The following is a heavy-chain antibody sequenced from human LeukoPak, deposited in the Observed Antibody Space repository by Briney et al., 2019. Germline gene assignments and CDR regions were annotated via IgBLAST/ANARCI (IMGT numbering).Heavy chain of an antibody. Sequence: SETLSLTCTVSGGSISSYYWNWIRQPPGKGLEWIGYISYSGSTKYNPSLKSRVTISVDTSKNQFSLRVTSLTAADTAVYYCARALTGTASIFHHWGQGTLVTVSS. CDR3: ARALTGTASIFHH. J-gene: IGHJ1*01. V-gene: IGHV4-59*01. D-gene: IGHD1-7*01. CDR2: ISYSGST. CDR1: GGSISSYY.